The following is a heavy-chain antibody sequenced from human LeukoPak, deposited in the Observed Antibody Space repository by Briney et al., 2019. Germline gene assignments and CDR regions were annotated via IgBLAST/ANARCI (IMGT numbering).Heavy chain of an antibody. CDR1: GFTFNNYW. V-gene: IGHV3-7*01. J-gene: IGHJ4*02. CDR2: IKEDGSRK. D-gene: IGHD2-21*02. CDR3: ARDGVTSSVVY. Sequence: GGSLRLSCAASGFTFNNYWMSWVRQAPGKGLEWLANIKEDGSRKYYVDSVKGRFTISRDNAKKSLFLQINSLRAEDTAVYYCARDGVTSSVVYWGQGTLVTVSS.